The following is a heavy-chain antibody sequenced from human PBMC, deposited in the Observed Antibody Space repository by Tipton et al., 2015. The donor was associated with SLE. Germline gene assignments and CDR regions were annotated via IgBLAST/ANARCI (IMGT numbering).Heavy chain of an antibody. V-gene: IGHV3-7*01. CDR3: TKYGVGALGFSFDI. D-gene: IGHD4-17*01. Sequence: SLRLSCTASGSTFSSYWMTWVRQAPVTGLEWVANINQDGSQKNYVDSVRGRFIISRDNTKNSLYLQMNSLRAEDTAVYYCTKYGVGALGFSFDIWGQGSMVTVSS. J-gene: IGHJ3*02. CDR1: GSTFSSYW. CDR2: INQDGSQK.